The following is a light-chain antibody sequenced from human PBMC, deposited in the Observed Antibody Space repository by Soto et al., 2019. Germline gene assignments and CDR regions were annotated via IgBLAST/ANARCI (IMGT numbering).Light chain of an antibody. CDR3: SSYTSTSTPYV. CDR1: SSDFGGYNY. V-gene: IGLV2-14*01. CDR2: DVS. J-gene: IGLJ1*01. Sequence: QSVLTQPASVSGSPGQSITISCTGTSSDFGGYNYVSWYQQHPGKAPKLMIYDVSYRPSGVSNRFSCSKSGITASLTISGLQADDEADYYCSSYTSTSTPYVFGTGTKLTVL.